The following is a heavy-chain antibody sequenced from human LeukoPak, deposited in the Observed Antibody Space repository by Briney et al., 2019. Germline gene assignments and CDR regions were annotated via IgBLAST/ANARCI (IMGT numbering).Heavy chain of an antibody. Sequence: GGSLRLSCAASGFTFSDYYMSWIRQASGKGLEWVSYISSSGSTISYAGSVKGRFTISRDNAKNSLYLQMNSLRAEDTAVYYCARDGAVSLYYFYAMDVWGQGTTVTVAS. CDR2: ISSSGSTI. CDR1: GFTFSDYY. CDR3: ARDGAVSLYYFYAMDV. J-gene: IGHJ6*02. D-gene: IGHD3-16*01. V-gene: IGHV3-11*01.